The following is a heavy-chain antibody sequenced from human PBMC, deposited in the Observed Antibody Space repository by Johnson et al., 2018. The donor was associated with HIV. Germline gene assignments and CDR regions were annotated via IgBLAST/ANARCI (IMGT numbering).Heavy chain of an antibody. CDR2: IGTAGDT. CDR1: GFTFSSYD. Sequence: VQLVESGGGLVQPGGSLRLSCAASGFTFSSYDMHWVRQATGKGLEWVSAIGTAGDTYYPGSVKGRFTISRENAKNSLYLQMNSLRAGDTAVYYCAKWGSMRATSAFDIWGQGTMVTV. CDR3: AKWGSMRATSAFDI. D-gene: IGHD1-26*01. V-gene: IGHV3-13*01. J-gene: IGHJ3*02.